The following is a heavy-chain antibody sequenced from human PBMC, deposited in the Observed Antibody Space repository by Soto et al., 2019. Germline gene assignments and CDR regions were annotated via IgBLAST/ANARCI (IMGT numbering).Heavy chain of an antibody. CDR2: LNSVSCGA. CDR1: GNTHTIYF. CDR3: ARGGSYYAQ. D-gene: IGHD3-10*01. Sequence: QVQMVPSGAEVMQPGASVRVSCKASGNTHTIYFIHWLRPAPGEGLEWMGWLNSVSCGANYAPRFQGRVSMTRDRSSDTAFMDLSGLRSDDTAVYYCARGGSYYAQWGQGTLVTVSS. J-gene: IGHJ4*02. V-gene: IGHV1-2*02.